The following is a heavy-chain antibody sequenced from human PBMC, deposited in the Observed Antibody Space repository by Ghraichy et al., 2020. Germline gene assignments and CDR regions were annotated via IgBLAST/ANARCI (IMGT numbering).Heavy chain of an antibody. CDR3: ASDYDFWGGYSFTVYFDY. Sequence: GGSLRLSCAASGFTFSSYAMNWVRQAPGKGLEWVSSISGSGGSTYYADSVKGRFTISRDNSKNTLSLQMNSLRAEDTAIYYCASDYDFWGGYSFTVYFDYWGQGTLVTVSS. CDR2: ISGSGGST. V-gene: IGHV3-23*01. CDR1: GFTFSSYA. D-gene: IGHD3-3*01. J-gene: IGHJ4*02.